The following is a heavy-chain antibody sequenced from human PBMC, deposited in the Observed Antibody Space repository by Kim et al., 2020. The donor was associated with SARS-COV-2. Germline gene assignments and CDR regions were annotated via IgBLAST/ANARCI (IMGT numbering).Heavy chain of an antibody. Sequence: ASVKVSCKASGYTFTGYYMHWVRQAPGQGLEWMGRINPNSGGTNYAQKFQGRVTMTRDTSISTAYMELSRLRSDDTAVYYCASLRGEPRRWFGESPEPYYYYGMDVWGQGTTVTVSS. CDR3: ASLRGEPRRWFGESPEPYYYYGMDV. V-gene: IGHV1-2*06. D-gene: IGHD3-10*01. CDR2: INPNSGGT. CDR1: GYTFTGYY. J-gene: IGHJ6*02.